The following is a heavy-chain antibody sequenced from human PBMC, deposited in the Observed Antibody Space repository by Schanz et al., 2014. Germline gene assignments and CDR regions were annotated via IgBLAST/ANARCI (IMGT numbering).Heavy chain of an antibody. CDR1: GFTFSSYW. Sequence: DVQLVESGGTLVQPGGSLIISCAASGFTFSSYWMVWLRQAPGKGLEWVDNIEGDGTRTYYVDSVKGRFTVSRDNAENSLYLHMRSLRVDDTAVYYCARDADYNPTSDFWYDAYDFWGQGTVVTVSS. CDR3: ARDADYNPTSDFWYDAYDF. D-gene: IGHD1-1*01. CDR2: IEGDGTRT. J-gene: IGHJ3*01. V-gene: IGHV3-7*01.